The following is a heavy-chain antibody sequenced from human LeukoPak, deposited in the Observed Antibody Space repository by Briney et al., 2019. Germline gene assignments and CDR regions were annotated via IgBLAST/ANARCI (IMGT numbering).Heavy chain of an antibody. CDR1: GFTFSSYA. CDR2: ISYDGSNK. D-gene: IGHD2-2*01. Sequence: PGGSLRLSCAASGFTFSSYAMHWVRQAPGKGLEWVAVISYDGSNKYYADSVKGRFTISRDNSKNTLYLQMNSLKTEDTAVYYCTTSSPTYCSSTSCSARNWGQGTLVTVSS. J-gene: IGHJ4*02. V-gene: IGHV3-30-3*01. CDR3: TTSSPTYCSSTSCSARN.